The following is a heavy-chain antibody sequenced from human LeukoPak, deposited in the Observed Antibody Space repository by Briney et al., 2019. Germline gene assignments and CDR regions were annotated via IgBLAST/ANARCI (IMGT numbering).Heavy chain of an antibody. CDR2: TSAYNGNT. CDR1: GYTFTSYG. D-gene: IGHD1-26*01. J-gene: IGHJ1*01. Sequence: ASVKVSCKASGYTFTSYGISWVRQAPGQGLEWMGWTSAYNGNTNYAQKVQDRVSMTTDTSTSTAYMELRSLKSDDTAVYYCARQSTGGSYYATYLQQWGQGTLVTVSS. CDR3: ARQSTGGSYYATYLQQ. V-gene: IGHV1-18*01.